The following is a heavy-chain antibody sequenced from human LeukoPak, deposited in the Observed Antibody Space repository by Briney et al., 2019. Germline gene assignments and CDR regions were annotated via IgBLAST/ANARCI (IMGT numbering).Heavy chain of an antibody. D-gene: IGHD3-10*01. J-gene: IGHJ6*02. CDR3: ARGLGSMVRGVFPYYYYYGMDV. V-gene: IGHV1-69*13. Sequence: GASVKVSCKASGGTFSSYAISWVRQAPGQGLEWMGGIIPIFSTANYAQKFQGRVTITADESTSTAYMELSSLRSEDTAVYYCARGLGSMVRGVFPYYYYYGMDVWGQGTTVTVSS. CDR1: GGTFSSYA. CDR2: IIPIFSTA.